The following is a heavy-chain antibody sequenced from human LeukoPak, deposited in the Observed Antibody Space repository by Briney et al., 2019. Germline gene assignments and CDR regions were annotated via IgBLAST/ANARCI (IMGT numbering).Heavy chain of an antibody. CDR1: GGPLSDKDYS. Sequence: SETLTLTCNVSGGPLSDKDYSWDWVCQPPGKGLDWIGFIHYSGSTYSKPSLRSGISIYVDTSKRQLSLMLRSVTAADTAVYYCARRYYFVAGSYYPLDFWGRGTLVTVSS. V-gene: IGHV4-39*01. J-gene: IGHJ4*02. CDR3: ARRYYFVAGSYYPLDF. D-gene: IGHD3-10*01. CDR2: IHYSGST.